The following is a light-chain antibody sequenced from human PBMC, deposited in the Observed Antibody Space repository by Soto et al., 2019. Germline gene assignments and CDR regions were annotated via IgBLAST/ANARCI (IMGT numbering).Light chain of an antibody. J-gene: IGLJ3*02. Sequence: QAVVTQEPSLTVSPGGTVTLTCGSSTGTVTSGLYPYWFQQKPGQAPRTLIYDTSNKHSWAPARFSGSLLGGKAALTLSGAQPEDEADYYCMLSYSGGGVFGGGTKVTVL. V-gene: IGLV7-46*01. CDR3: MLSYSGGGV. CDR1: TGTVTSGLY. CDR2: DTS.